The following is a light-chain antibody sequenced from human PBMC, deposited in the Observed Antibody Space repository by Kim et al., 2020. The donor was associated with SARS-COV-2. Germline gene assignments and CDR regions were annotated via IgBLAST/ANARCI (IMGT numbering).Light chain of an antibody. CDR3: QTWDSSTVV. V-gene: IGLV3-1*01. Sequence: SYELTQPPAVSVSPGQTASITCSGDNLGDRYAYWYQQKPGQSPVVVMYHDRKRPTGIPERFSGSNSGNTATLTISGTQAMDEADYYCQTWDSSTVVFGGG. J-gene: IGLJ2*01. CDR1: NLGDRY. CDR2: HDR.